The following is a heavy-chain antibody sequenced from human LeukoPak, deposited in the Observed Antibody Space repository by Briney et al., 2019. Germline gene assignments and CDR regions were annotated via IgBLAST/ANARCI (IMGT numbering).Heavy chain of an antibody. V-gene: IGHV1-18*01. CDR3: ARVGNYYDSSGYYLSFDY. Sequence: ASVKVSCKASGYTFTSYGISWVRQAPGQGLEWMGWISAYNGNTNYAQKLQGRVTMTTDTSTSTAYMELRSLRSDDTAVYYCARVGNYYDSSGYYLSFDYWGQGTLVTVSS. D-gene: IGHD3-22*01. J-gene: IGHJ4*02. CDR1: GYTFTSYG. CDR2: ISAYNGNT.